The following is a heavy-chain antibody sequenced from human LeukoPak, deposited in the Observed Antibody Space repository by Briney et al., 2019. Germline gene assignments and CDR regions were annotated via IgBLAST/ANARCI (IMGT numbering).Heavy chain of an antibody. J-gene: IGHJ4*02. CDR3: ARAWGPMVRGVIHYFDY. CDR1: GGSFSGYY. D-gene: IGHD3-10*01. Sequence: SETLSLTCAVYGGSFSGYYWSWIRQPPGKGLEWIGEINHSGSTNYNPSLESRVTISVDTSKNQFSLKLSSVTAADTAVYYCARAWGPMVRGVIHYFDYWGQGTLVTVSS. V-gene: IGHV4-34*01. CDR2: INHSGST.